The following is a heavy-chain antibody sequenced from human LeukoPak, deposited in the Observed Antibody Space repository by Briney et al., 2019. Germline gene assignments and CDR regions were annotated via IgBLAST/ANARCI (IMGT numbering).Heavy chain of an antibody. Sequence: SETLSLTCTVSGGSISNYYWNWIRQPPGKGLEWIGYVSYSGSTNYNPSLKSRVTISVDTSKNQFSLKLSSVTAADTAVYYCARARGYSYGYYYYGMDVWGQGATVTVSS. V-gene: IGHV4-59*12. CDR1: GGSISNYY. CDR2: VSYSGST. CDR3: ARARGYSYGYYYYGMDV. D-gene: IGHD5-18*01. J-gene: IGHJ6*02.